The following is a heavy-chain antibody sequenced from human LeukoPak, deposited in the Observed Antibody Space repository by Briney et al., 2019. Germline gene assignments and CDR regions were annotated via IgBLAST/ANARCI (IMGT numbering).Heavy chain of an antibody. CDR2: IYYSGST. D-gene: IGHD6-13*01. CDR3: AREVEQLVRGGWFDP. CDR1: GGSISSYY. V-gene: IGHV4-59*01. Sequence: SETLSFTCTVSGGSISSYYWSWIRQPPGKGLEWIGYIYYSGSTNYNPSLKSRVTISVDTSKNQFSLKLSSVTAADTAVYYCAREVEQLVRGGWFDPWGQGTLVTVSS. J-gene: IGHJ5*02.